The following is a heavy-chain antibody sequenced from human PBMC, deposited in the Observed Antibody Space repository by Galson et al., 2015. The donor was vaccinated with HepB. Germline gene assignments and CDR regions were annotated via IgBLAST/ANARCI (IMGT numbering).Heavy chain of an antibody. V-gene: IGHV1-69*01. J-gene: IGHJ4*02. CDR1: GGTFSSYA. CDR2: IIPIFGIA. CDR3: ASWADDSSGYYYSEFYY. Sequence: SCKASGGTFSSYAISWVRQAPGQGLEWMGGIIPIFGIANYAQKFQGRVTITADESTSTAYMELRSLRSEDTAVYYCASWADDSSGYYYSEFYYWGPGPLVTVSS. D-gene: IGHD3-22*01.